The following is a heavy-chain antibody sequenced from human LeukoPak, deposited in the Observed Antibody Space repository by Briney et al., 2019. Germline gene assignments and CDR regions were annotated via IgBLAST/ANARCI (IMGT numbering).Heavy chain of an antibody. Sequence: ASVKVSCKASGYTFTSYDINWVRQATGQGLEWMGWMNPNSGNTGYAQKFQGRVTITRNTSISTAYMELRSLRSDDTAVYYCARDPYYDSSGYSNFDYWGQGTLVTVSS. V-gene: IGHV1-8*01. CDR3: ARDPYYDSSGYSNFDY. J-gene: IGHJ4*02. CDR1: GYTFTSYD. CDR2: MNPNSGNT. D-gene: IGHD3-22*01.